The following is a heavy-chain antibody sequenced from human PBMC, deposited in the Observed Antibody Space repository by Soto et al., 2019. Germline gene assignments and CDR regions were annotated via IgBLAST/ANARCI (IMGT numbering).Heavy chain of an antibody. CDR3: AKQRTTVTTSFDY. Sequence: EVQLLESGGGLVQPGGSLTVSCAASGFTFGAHPMSWVRLAPGKGLEWVSTITGYGGSIYYPDSLKGRCIISRDNSKNCLYLQVNTLRADDTASCFCAKQRTTVTTSFDYWGQGTRVTGSS. J-gene: IGHJ4*02. CDR1: GFTFGAHP. CDR2: ITGYGGSI. D-gene: IGHD4-17*01. V-gene: IGHV3-23*01.